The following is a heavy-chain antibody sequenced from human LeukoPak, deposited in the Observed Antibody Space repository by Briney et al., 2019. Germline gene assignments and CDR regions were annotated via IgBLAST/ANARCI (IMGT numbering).Heavy chain of an antibody. CDR3: AKGHTSGYEYYYGMDV. CDR2: ISWNSGSI. D-gene: IGHD5-12*01. V-gene: IGHV3-9*01. Sequence: GGPLRLSCAASGFTFDDYAMHWVRQAPGKGLEWVSGISWNSGSIGYADSVKGRFTISRDNAKNSLYLQMNSLRAEDTALYYCAKGHTSGYEYYYGMDVWGQGTTVTVSS. J-gene: IGHJ6*02. CDR1: GFTFDDYA.